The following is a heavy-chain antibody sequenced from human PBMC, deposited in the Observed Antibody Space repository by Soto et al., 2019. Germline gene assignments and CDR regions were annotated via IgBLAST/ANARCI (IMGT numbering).Heavy chain of an antibody. CDR1: GFTFSSYG. CDR3: AKPYYDFLTGPQALDY. V-gene: IGHV3-30*18. J-gene: IGHJ4*02. CDR2: ISYDGSNK. D-gene: IGHD3-9*01. Sequence: QVQLVESGGGVVQPGRSLRLSCAASGFTFSSYGMHWVRQAPGKGLEWVAVISYDGSNKYYADSVKGRFTISRDNSKNTLYLHMNSLRAEDTAVYYCAKPYYDFLTGPQALDYWGQGTLVTVSS.